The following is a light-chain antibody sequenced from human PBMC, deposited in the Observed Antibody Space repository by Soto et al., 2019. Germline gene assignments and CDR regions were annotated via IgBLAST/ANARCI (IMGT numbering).Light chain of an antibody. CDR3: QQRSNWPIT. CDR1: QSVSSY. J-gene: IGKJ5*01. V-gene: IGKV3-11*01. Sequence: EIVLTQSPATPSLSPGERATLSCRTSQSVSSYFAWYQQKPGRAPRPLIDDASNRATGIPARIIGSGSGTDVAFTSSSREPEDFAVYYCQQRSNWPITFGQGTRLEI. CDR2: DAS.